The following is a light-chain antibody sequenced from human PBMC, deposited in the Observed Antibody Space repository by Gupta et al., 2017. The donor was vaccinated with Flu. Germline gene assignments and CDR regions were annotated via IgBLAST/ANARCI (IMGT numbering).Light chain of an antibody. V-gene: IGKV1-27*01. J-gene: IGKJ3*01. CDR1: QGITNY. CDR2: GAS. CDR3: QNDNCAPHT. Sequence: PAFRSASVEDRVTIPGRARQGITNYLAWYQQKPGEAPKLLIYGASTVHSGVPSSFGGSGSGTDFTLTIYSLQPEDVATYYCQNDNCAPHTFGHGTKVDIK.